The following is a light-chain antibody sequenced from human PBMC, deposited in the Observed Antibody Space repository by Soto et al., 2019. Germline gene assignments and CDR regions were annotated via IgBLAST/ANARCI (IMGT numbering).Light chain of an antibody. CDR1: QNVLYSSNNKNY. CDR3: QQYFVTPWT. J-gene: IGKJ1*01. CDR2: WAS. V-gene: IGKV4-1*01. Sequence: DIVMIQSPDSLAVSLGERATINCKSSQNVLYSSNNKNYLAWYQQKPGQPPKLLIYWASTRESGVPDRFSGSGSGTDFTLTISSLRAEDVAVYFCQQYFVTPWTFGQGTKVDIK.